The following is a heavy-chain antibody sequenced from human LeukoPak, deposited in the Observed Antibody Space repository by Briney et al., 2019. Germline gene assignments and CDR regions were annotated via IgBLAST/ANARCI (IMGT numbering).Heavy chain of an antibody. D-gene: IGHD6-19*01. CDR3: AGLYTKAVAGDPPYDY. J-gene: IGHJ4*02. Sequence: PSQTLSLTCTDSGGSISSGRYYWSWIRQPAGKGLEWIGRIYTSGSTNYNPSLKSRVTISVDTSKNQFSLKLSSVTAADTAVYYCAGLYTKAVAGDPPYDYWGQGTLVTVSS. CDR1: GGSISSGRYY. V-gene: IGHV4-61*02. CDR2: IYTSGST.